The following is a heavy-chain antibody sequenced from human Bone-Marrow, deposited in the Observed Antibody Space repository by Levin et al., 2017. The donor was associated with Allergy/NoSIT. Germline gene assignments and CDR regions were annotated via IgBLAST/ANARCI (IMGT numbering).Heavy chain of an antibody. J-gene: IGHJ6*02. D-gene: IGHD6-19*01. V-gene: IGHV3-15*01. CDR1: GFTFSNAW. CDR3: TTDRLAQQWPRHHYYYYGMDV. CDR2: IKSKTDGGTT. Sequence: GGSLRLSCAASGFTFSNAWMSWVRQAPGKGLEWVGRIKSKTDGGTTDYAAPVKGRFTISRDDAKNTLYLQMNSLKTDDTAVYYCTTDRLAQQWPRHHYYYYGMDVWGQGTTVTVSS.